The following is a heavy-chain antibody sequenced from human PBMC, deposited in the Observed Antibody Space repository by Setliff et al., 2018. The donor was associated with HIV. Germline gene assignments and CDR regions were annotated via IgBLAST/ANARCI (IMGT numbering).Heavy chain of an antibody. V-gene: IGHV4-59*12. CDR2: IYGSGST. CDR1: GDSIGTYS. Sequence: SETLSLTCAVSGDSIGTYSWHWLRQPPGKGLEWIGYIYGSGSTGYNPSLTSRVIISVDRSKNQLSLKLNSVTAADTAVYYCVRVPDYWGQGTLVTVSS. J-gene: IGHJ4*02. CDR3: VRVPDY.